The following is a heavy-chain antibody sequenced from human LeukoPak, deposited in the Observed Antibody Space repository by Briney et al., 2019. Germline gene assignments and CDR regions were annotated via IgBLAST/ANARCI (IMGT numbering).Heavy chain of an antibody. CDR1: GFTFSSYA. D-gene: IGHD6-19*01. Sequence: GGSLRLSCAASGFTFSSYAMSWVRQALGKGLEWVSTISGGGGSTYYADSVKGRFTSSRDNSENTLYLQMNSLRAEDTAVYYCARVAGFSSGWYAFDIWGQGTMVTVSS. CDR3: ARVAGFSSGWYAFDI. CDR2: ISGGGGST. V-gene: IGHV3-23*01. J-gene: IGHJ3*02.